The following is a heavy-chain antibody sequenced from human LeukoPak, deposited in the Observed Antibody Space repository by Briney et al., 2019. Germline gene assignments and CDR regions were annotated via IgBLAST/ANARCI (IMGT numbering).Heavy chain of an antibody. CDR2: ISWNSGSI. Sequence: SGGSLRLSCAASGFTFDDYAMHWVRQAPGKGLEWVSGISWNSGSIGYADSVKGRFTISRDNAKNSLYLQMNSLRAEDTALYYCAKDMSEMATGSLHYWGQGTLVTVSS. V-gene: IGHV3-9*01. D-gene: IGHD5-24*01. CDR1: GFTFDDYA. J-gene: IGHJ4*02. CDR3: AKDMSEMATGSLHY.